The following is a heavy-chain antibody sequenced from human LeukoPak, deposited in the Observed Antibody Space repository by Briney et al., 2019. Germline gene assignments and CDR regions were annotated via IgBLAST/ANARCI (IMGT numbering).Heavy chain of an antibody. Sequence: SETLSLTCTVSGGSISSDSYYWSWIRQPAGKGLEWIGRIDPSGRTNFNPSLKSRVTISVDTSKNQFSLKLSSVTAADTAVYYCASCYGGGWCYYYYYMDVWGQGTTVTISS. CDR1: GGSISSDSYY. D-gene: IGHD2-2*01. J-gene: IGHJ6*03. V-gene: IGHV4-61*02. CDR3: ASCYGGGWCYYYYYMDV. CDR2: IDPSGRT.